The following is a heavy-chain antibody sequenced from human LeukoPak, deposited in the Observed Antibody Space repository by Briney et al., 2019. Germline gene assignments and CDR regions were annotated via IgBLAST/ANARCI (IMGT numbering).Heavy chain of an antibody. J-gene: IGHJ3*02. Sequence: ASVKVSCKASGYTFTGNYMHWVRQAPGQGLEWMGWINPNSGGTNYAQKLQGRVTMTTDTSTSTAYMELRSLRSDDTAVYYCARDCSGGSCSFDAFDIWGQGTMVTVSS. V-gene: IGHV1-2*02. D-gene: IGHD2-15*01. CDR2: INPNSGGT. CDR1: GYTFTGNY. CDR3: ARDCSGGSCSFDAFDI.